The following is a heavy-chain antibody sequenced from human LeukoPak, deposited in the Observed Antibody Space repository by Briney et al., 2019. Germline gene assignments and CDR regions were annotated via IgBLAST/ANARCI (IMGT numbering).Heavy chain of an antibody. J-gene: IGHJ5*02. Sequence: PSETLSLTCTVSGGSVSSGSYYWSWIRQPPGKGLEWIGYMHYSGSTNYNPSLKSRVTISLDTSKNQFSLKLSSVTAADTAVYYCARVLTTATSNWFDPWGQGTLVTVSS. CDR2: MHYSGST. D-gene: IGHD4-17*01. CDR3: ARVLTTATSNWFDP. V-gene: IGHV4-61*01. CDR1: GGSVSSGSYY.